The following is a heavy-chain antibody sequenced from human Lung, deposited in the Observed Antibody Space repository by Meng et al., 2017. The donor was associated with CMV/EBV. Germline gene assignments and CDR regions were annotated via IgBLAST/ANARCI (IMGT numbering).Heavy chain of an antibody. V-gene: IGHV1-2*04. CDR2: INPNSGGT. D-gene: IGHD6-13*01. CDR1: GYTCTSYA. Sequence: QGQVVHAGVEVKKPGASVEVSCKASGYTCTSYAMRWVRQAPGQGLEWMGWINPNSGGTNYAQKFQGWVTMTRDTSISTAYMELSRLRSDDTAVYYCARDWEGSWAVFDYWGQGTLVTVSS. J-gene: IGHJ4*02. CDR3: ARDWEGSWAVFDY.